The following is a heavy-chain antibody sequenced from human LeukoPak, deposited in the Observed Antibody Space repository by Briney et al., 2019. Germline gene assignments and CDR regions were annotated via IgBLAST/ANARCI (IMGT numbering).Heavy chain of an antibody. CDR1: GFTLSSHS. Sequence: PGGSLRLSCVVSGFTLSSHSMNWVRQAPGKGLEWVSIIYNADTTYYADSVKGRFTISRDNSKNTLYLQLNSLRAEDTAVYYCARGRRDGYSPYWYFDLWGRGTLVTVS. V-gene: IGHV3-66*01. CDR3: ARGRRDGYSPYWYFDL. D-gene: IGHD5-24*01. CDR2: IYNADTT. J-gene: IGHJ2*01.